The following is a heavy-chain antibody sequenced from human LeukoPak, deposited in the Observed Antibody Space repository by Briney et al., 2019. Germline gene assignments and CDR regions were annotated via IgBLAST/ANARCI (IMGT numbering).Heavy chain of an antibody. CDR3: VYSGSYFGVY. CDR1: GFTFSSYW. CDR2: INSGGSST. J-gene: IGHJ4*02. V-gene: IGHV3-74*01. Sequence: PGGSLRLSCAASGFTFSSYWMHWVRQAPGKGLVWVSRINSGGSSTSYADSVKGRFTISRDNAKNTLYLQMNSLRAEDTAVYYCVYSGSYFGVYWGQGTLVTVSS. D-gene: IGHD1-26*01.